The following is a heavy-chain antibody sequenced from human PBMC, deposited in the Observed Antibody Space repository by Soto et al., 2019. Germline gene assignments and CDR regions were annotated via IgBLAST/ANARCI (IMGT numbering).Heavy chain of an antibody. D-gene: IGHD2-15*01. CDR2: ISWNSNIV. CDR1: GFTFDDYA. J-gene: IGHJ4*02. Sequence: EVHLVESGGGLVQPGRSLRLSCAASGFTFDDYAMYWVRRVPGKGLEWVSSISWNSNIVGHVDSVKGRFTISRDNAKHSLYLQMTSLRPEDTASYYCARGGPAGFCSGGRCYFDSWGQGTLVTVSS. V-gene: IGHV3-9*01. CDR3: ARGGPAGFCSGGRCYFDS.